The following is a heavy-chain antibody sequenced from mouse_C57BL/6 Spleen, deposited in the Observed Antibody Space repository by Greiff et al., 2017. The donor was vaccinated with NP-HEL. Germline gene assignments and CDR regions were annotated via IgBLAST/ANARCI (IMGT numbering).Heavy chain of an antibody. CDR3: AKEGYSTSPY. V-gene: IGHV1-26*01. Sequence: VQLQQSGPELVKPGASVKISCKASGYTFTDYYMNWVKQSHGKSLEWIGDINPNNGGTSYNQKFKGKATLTVDKSSSTAYMELRSLTSEDSAVYYCAKEGYSTSPYWGQGTLVTVSA. CDR2: INPNNGGT. J-gene: IGHJ3*01. CDR1: GYTFTDYY. D-gene: IGHD2-5*01.